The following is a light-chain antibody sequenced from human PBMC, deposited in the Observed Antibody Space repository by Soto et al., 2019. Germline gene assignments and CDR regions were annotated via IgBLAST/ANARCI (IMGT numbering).Light chain of an antibody. V-gene: IGKV2-28*01. CDR2: LGS. CDR1: QSLLHSNGYNY. J-gene: IGKJ2*01. Sequence: DIVVTQSPLSLPVTPGEPASISCRSSQSLLHSNGYNYLDWYLQKPGQSPQLLIYLGSNRASGVPDRFSGSGSGKDFTLKISRVEAEDVGVYYCMQALQTPLYTFGQGTKLEIK. CDR3: MQALQTPLYT.